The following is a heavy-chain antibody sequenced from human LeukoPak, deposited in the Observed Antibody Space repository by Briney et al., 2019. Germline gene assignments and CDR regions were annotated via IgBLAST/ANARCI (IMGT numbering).Heavy chain of an antibody. CDR1: GFTFSDHH. CDR3: ARSPLGIAPFDY. V-gene: IGHV3-72*01. J-gene: IGHJ4*02. CDR2: IRNKANRYTT. D-gene: IGHD7-27*01. Sequence: TGGSLRLSCAASGFTFSDHHMDWVRQAPGEGLEWVARIRNKANRYTTEYAASVKGRFTISRDDSENSLYLQMDSLKTEDTAVYYCARSPLGIAPFDYWGQGTLVTVPS.